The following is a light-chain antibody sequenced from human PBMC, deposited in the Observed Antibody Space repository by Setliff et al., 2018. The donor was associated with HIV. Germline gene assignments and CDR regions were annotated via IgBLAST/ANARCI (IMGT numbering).Light chain of an antibody. Sequence: QSVLTQPASVSWSPGQSITISCTVTSSDVGNYNLVSWYQHYPGKAPKLIIYEVDKRPSGVSSRFSGSKSGNAASLTISGLQAEDEADYHCCSYAGESTFVFGGGTKVTVL. CDR2: EVD. J-gene: IGLJ2*01. CDR3: CSYAGESTFV. CDR1: SSDVGNYNL. V-gene: IGLV2-23*02.